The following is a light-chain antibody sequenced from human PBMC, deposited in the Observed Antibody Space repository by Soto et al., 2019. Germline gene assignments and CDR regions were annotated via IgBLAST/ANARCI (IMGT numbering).Light chain of an antibody. CDR2: GAS. J-gene: IGKJ5*01. V-gene: IGKV3-15*01. CDR3: QQYYKWPIT. Sequence: IVLTQSPASLSVSPGEGATLSCRASQNVNSLLAWYQQKPGRPPRLLIYGASTRATGIPARFSGSGSGTEFTPSISSLQSEDFAVYYCQQYYKWPITFGLGTRLE. CDR1: QNVNSL.